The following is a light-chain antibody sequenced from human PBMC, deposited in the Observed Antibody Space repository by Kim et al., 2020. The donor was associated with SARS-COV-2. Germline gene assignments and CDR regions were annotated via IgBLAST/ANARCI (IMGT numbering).Light chain of an antibody. V-gene: IGKV1-27*01. CDR2: AAS. J-gene: IGKJ1*01. CDR1: QDIANS. Sequence: AAGGDRGTSTWRASQDIANSLAWYQQKPGKVPQVLIYAASTLQSGGPSRFSGSGSGTEFTLTIGSLQTEDVATYYCQKYNSAPWTFGPGTKVDIK. CDR3: QKYNSAPWT.